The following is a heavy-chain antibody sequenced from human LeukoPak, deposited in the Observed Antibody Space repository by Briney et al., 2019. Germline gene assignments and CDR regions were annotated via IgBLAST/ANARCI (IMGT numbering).Heavy chain of an antibody. D-gene: IGHD6-19*01. Sequence: GASVKVSCKTSGYTFTSYGISWVRQAPGQGLEWMGWISVYNGNTNYAQKFQGRVTMTTDTMTTDTSTSTAYMELRSLRSDDTAVYYCAGDLMREYNSGGYMHSFDYWGQGTLVTVSS. V-gene: IGHV1-18*01. J-gene: IGHJ4*02. CDR2: ISVYNGNT. CDR1: GYTFTSYG. CDR3: AGDLMREYNSGGYMHSFDY.